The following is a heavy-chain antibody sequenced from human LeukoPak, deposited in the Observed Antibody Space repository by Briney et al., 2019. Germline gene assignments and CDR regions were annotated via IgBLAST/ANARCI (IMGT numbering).Heavy chain of an antibody. Sequence: GGSLRLSCAASGFTFSSYWMNWARQAPGKGLEWVASINHNGNVNYYVDSVKGRFTISRDNAKNTLYLQMNSLRAEDTAVYYCARDSTLNYGDYGYRDYWGQGTLVTVSS. CDR1: GFTFSSYW. V-gene: IGHV3-7*01. D-gene: IGHD4-17*01. CDR2: INHNGNVN. CDR3: ARDSTLNYGDYGYRDY. J-gene: IGHJ4*02.